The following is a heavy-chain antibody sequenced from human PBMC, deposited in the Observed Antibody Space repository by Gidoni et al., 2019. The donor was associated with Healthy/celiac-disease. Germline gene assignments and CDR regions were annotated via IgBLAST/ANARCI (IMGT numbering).Heavy chain of an antibody. Sequence: VQLQQWGSGLLKPSETLSPTCAVYGGSFSGYYWSWIRQPPGKGLEWIGEINHSGSTNYKQSLKSRVTISVDTSKNQFSLKLSSVTAADTAVYYCAREKYSSVVTRTFDYWGQGTLVTVSS. CDR2: INHSGST. V-gene: IGHV4-34*01. CDR1: GGSFSGYY. J-gene: IGHJ4*02. CDR3: AREKYSSVVTRTFDY. D-gene: IGHD2-21*02.